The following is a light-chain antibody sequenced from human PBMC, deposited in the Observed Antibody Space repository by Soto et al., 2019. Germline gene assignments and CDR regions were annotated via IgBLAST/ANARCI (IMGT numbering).Light chain of an antibody. CDR2: EGS. CDR1: SSDVGSYNL. Sequence: QSVLTQPAYVYGSPGQSITISCTGTSSDVGSYNLVSWNQQHPGKAPKLKIYEGSKRPSGVSNRFSGSKSGNTASLTISGLQAEDEADYYCCSYAYSSTFWVFGGGTKLTVL. J-gene: IGLJ3*02. V-gene: IGLV2-23*03. CDR3: CSYAYSSTFWV.